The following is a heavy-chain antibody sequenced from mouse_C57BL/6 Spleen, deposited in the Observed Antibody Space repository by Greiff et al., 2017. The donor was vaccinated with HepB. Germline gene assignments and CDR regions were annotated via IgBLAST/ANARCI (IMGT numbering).Heavy chain of an antibody. CDR2: IDPSDSYT. Sequence: QVQLKQPGAELVMPGASVKLSCKASGYTFTSYWMHWVKQRPGQGLEWIGEIDPSDSYTNYNQKFKGKSTLTVDKSSSTAYMQLSSLTSEDSAVYYCARNGEIGPFFDYWGQGTTLTVSS. D-gene: IGHD2-14*01. CDR1: GYTFTSYW. CDR3: ARNGEIGPFFDY. J-gene: IGHJ2*01. V-gene: IGHV1-69*01.